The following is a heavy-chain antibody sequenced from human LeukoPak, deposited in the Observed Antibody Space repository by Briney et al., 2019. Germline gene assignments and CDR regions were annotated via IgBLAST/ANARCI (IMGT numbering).Heavy chain of an antibody. CDR3: TTDKWEYYDFWSGLDSYYYYTDV. CDR2: IKSKTDGGTT. CDR1: GFTFSNAW. D-gene: IGHD3-3*01. Sequence: GGSLRLSCAASGFTFSNAWMSWVRQAPGKGLEWVGRIKSKTDGGTTDYAAPEKGRFTISRDDSKNTLYLQMNSLKTEDTAVYYCTTDKWEYYDFWSGLDSYYYYTDVWGKGTTVTVSS. V-gene: IGHV3-15*01. J-gene: IGHJ6*03.